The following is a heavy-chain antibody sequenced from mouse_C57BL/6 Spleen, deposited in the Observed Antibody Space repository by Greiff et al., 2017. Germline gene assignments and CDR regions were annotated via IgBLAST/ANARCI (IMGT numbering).Heavy chain of an antibody. CDR3: TGYGSSSWYFDV. J-gene: IGHJ1*03. D-gene: IGHD1-1*01. CDR2: IDPEDGDT. V-gene: IGHV14-1*01. Sequence: VQLQQSGAELVRPGASVKLSCTASGFNIKDYYMHWVKQRPEQGLEWIGRIDPEDGDTEYAPKFQGKATMTADTSSNTAYLQLSSLTSEDTAVYYCTGYGSSSWYFDVWGTGTTVTVSS. CDR1: GFNIKDYY.